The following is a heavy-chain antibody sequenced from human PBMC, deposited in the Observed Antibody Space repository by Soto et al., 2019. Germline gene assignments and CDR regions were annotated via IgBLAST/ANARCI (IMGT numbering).Heavy chain of an antibody. Sequence: PGGSLRLSCAASGFTFSDYYMSWILQAPWKGLEWVSYISSSGSTIYYADSVKGRFTISRDNAKNSLYLQMNSLRAEDTAVYYCTRPKNELRFYSYNGIDVWGQGTTVTVSS. CDR2: ISSSGSTI. D-gene: IGHD5-12*01. V-gene: IGHV3-11*01. J-gene: IGHJ6*02. CDR1: GFTFSDYY. CDR3: TRPKNELRFYSYNGIDV.